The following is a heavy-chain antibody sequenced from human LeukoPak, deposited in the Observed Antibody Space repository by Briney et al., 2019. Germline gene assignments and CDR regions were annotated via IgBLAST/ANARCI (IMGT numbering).Heavy chain of an antibody. CDR3: SGGGGLDV. J-gene: IGHJ6*02. V-gene: IGHV3-7*03. CDR1: GFTFSSYW. CDR2: INHNGNVN. Sequence: GGSLRLSCAASGFTFSSYWMNWARQAPGKGLEWVASINHNGNVNYYVDSVKGRFTISRDNAKNSLYLQMSNLRAEDTAVYFWSGGGGLDVWGQGATVTVSS. D-gene: IGHD3-10*01.